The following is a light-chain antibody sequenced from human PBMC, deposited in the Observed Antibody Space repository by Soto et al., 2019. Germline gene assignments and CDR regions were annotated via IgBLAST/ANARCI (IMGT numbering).Light chain of an antibody. CDR1: SSDIGSYNL. CDR2: DGN. CDR3: CSYAGTSTSV. J-gene: IGLJ3*02. V-gene: IGLV2-23*01. Sequence: QSVLTQPASVSGSPGQSITISCTGTSSDIGSYNLVSWYQQHPGKAPKLIIYDGNKRPSGVSDRFSASKSGNTASLTISGLQAEDEAYYYCCSYAGTSTSVFGGGTKVTGL.